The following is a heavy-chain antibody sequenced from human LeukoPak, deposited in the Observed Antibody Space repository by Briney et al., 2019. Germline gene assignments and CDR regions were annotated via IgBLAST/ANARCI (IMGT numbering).Heavy chain of an antibody. V-gene: IGHV5-51*01. CDR1: GYIFTNYW. CDR2: IYPGDSDT. Sequence: GESLKISCTGSGYIFTNYWIGWVRQMPGKGLEWMGIIYPGDSDTRYSPSFQGQVTISVDKSNSTAYLQWSSLKASDTAMYYCARLRFGLGCFDYWGQGTLVTVSS. CDR3: ARLRFGLGCFDY. D-gene: IGHD3/OR15-3a*01. J-gene: IGHJ4*02.